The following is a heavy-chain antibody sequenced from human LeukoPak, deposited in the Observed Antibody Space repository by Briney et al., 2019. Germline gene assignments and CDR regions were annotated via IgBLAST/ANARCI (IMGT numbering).Heavy chain of an antibody. Sequence: PGGSLRLSCAASGFTVSSYAMTWVRQAPGKGREWVSAIGYSAGDTYYADSVKGRFTISRDNPMNTLYLQMSSLRADDTARYYCAKDDDGHHHGVDHWGQGTLVTVSS. CDR3: AKDDDGHHHGVDH. D-gene: IGHD4-17*01. CDR2: IGYSAGDT. V-gene: IGHV3-23*01. CDR1: GFTVSSYA. J-gene: IGHJ4*02.